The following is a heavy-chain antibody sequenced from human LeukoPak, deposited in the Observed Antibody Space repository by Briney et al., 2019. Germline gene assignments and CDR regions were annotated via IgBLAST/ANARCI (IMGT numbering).Heavy chain of an antibody. CDR1: GGSFSGYY. CDR2: INHSGST. Sequence: PSETLSLTCAVYGGSFSGYYWSWIRQPPGKGLEWIGEINHSGSTNYNPSLKSRVTISVDTSKNQSSLKLSSVTAADTAVYHCARVWGRELVWGQGTTVTVSS. V-gene: IGHV4-34*01. D-gene: IGHD3-16*01. CDR3: ARVWGRELV. J-gene: IGHJ6*02.